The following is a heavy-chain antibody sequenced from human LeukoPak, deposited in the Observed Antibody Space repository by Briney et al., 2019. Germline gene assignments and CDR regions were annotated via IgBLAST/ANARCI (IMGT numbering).Heavy chain of an antibody. V-gene: IGHV1-69*04. J-gene: IGHJ5*02. Sequence: SVRVSCKASGGTFSSYAISWVRQAPGQGLEWMGRIIPILGIANYAQKFQGRVTITADKSTSTAYMELSSLRSEDTAVYYCARDKVAAAFNWFDPWGQGTLVTVSS. CDR3: ARDKVAAAFNWFDP. CDR1: GGTFSSYA. D-gene: IGHD6-13*01. CDR2: IIPILGIA.